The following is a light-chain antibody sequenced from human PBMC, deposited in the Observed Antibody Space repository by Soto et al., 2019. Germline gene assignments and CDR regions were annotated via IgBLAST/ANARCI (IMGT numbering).Light chain of an antibody. CDR1: QTVSSTY. Sequence: VLTQSPGTLSLSPGERATLSCRVSQTVSSTYLAWYQQRPGQAPRLLIYGASSRATGIPDRFSGSGSETDFTLTISRLEPDDFAVYYCQDYGTSRTFGQGTKVEIK. CDR2: GAS. V-gene: IGKV3-20*01. CDR3: QDYGTSRT. J-gene: IGKJ1*01.